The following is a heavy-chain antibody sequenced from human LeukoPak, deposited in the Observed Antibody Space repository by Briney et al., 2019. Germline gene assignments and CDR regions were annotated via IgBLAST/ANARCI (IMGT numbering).Heavy chain of an antibody. Sequence: GGYLRLSCAASGFSFSSYWMSWVRQAPGKGLEWVSSISNIANHIYYADSVKGRFTISRDNAKNSLYLQMNSLRVEDTAIYYCARDRWSPDAFDLWGQGTLVTVSS. CDR1: GFSFSSYW. CDR2: ISNIANHI. V-gene: IGHV3-21*01. D-gene: IGHD4-23*01. CDR3: ARDRWSPDAFDL. J-gene: IGHJ3*01.